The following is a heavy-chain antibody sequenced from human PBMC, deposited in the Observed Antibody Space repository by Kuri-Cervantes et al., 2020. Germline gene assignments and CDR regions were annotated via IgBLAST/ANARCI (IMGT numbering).Heavy chain of an antibody. CDR1: GFTFSSYA. D-gene: IGHD3-16*01. V-gene: IGHV3-30*01. CDR2: ISYDGSNK. CDR3: ASGARYYYMDV. J-gene: IGHJ6*03. Sequence: GGSLRLSCAASGFTFSSYAMHWVRQAPGKGLEWVAVISYDGSNKYYADAVKGRFTITRDNSKNPLYLQMNSLSAEDTDVYYCASGARYYYMDVWGKGTTVTVSS.